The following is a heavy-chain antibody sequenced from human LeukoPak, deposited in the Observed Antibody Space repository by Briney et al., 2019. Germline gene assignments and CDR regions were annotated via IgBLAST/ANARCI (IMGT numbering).Heavy chain of an antibody. Sequence: PGGSLRLSCAASGFTFSNAWMSWVRQAPGKGLEWVGRIKSRTDGGTTDYAAPVKGRFTISRDDSKNTLYLQMNSLKTEDTAVYCGTTLYGSGGGVRDWGQGTLVTVSS. CDR1: GFTFSNAW. J-gene: IGHJ4*02. CDR3: TTLYGSGGGVRD. V-gene: IGHV3-15*01. CDR2: IKSRTDGGTT. D-gene: IGHD3-10*01.